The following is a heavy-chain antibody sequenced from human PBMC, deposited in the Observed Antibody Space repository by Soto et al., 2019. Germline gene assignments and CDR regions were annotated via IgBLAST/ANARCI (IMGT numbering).Heavy chain of an antibody. D-gene: IGHD6-13*01. CDR2: IHYTGTT. CDR3: ARAIEGSSWYYNY. V-gene: IGHV4-59*01. CDR1: GGSISTYY. Sequence: SETLSLTCTVSGGSISTYYWSWTRQPPGKGLEWIGYIHYTGTTNYNPSLKSRVTISVDTSKNQFSLKLSSVTAADTAVYYCARAIEGSSWYYNYWGQGTLVTVS. J-gene: IGHJ4*02.